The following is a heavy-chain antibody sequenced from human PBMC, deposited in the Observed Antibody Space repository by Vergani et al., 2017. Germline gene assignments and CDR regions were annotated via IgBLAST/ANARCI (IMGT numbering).Heavy chain of an antibody. CDR1: GTSIRSSNYY. V-gene: IGHV4-39*01. CDR3: AGHSSVEWLVELGWSDP. D-gene: IGHD6-19*01. J-gene: IGHJ5*02. CDR2: IYYSGST. Sequence: QLQLQESGPGLVKPSATLSLTCSVSGTSIRSSNYYWGWIRQPPGKGLEWIASIYYSGSTYYNPSLKSRVTISVDTSKNQFTLKLSSVTAADTAVYFCAGHSSVEWLVELGWSDPWGQGLLVTVSS.